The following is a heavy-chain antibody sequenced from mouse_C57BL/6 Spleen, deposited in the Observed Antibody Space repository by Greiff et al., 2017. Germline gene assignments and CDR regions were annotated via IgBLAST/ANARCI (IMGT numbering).Heavy chain of an antibody. CDR2: ITHSGET. J-gene: IGHJ4*01. Sequence: VQLQESGPGLVKPSQSLFLTCSITGFPITSGYYWIWIRQSPGKPLEWMGYITHSGETFYNPSLQSPISITRETSKNQFFLQLNSVTTEDTAMDYCAGAVVDYAMDYWGQGTSVTVSS. V-gene: IGHV12-3*01. D-gene: IGHD1-1*01. CDR3: AGAVVDYAMDY. CDR1: GFPITSGYY.